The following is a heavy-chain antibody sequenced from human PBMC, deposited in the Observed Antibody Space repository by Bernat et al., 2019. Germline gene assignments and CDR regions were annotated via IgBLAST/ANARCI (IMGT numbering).Heavy chain of an antibody. CDR2: ISSSSSYI. V-gene: IGHV3-21*01. CDR3: ARDNYYDSSGYYVDY. J-gene: IGHJ4*02. Sequence: EVQLVESGGGLVKPGGSLRLSCAASGFTFSSYSMNWVRQAPGKGLEWVSSISSSSSYIYYADSVKGRFTISRDNVKNSLYLQMNSLRAEDTAVYYCARDNYYDSSGYYVDYWGQGTLVTVSS. D-gene: IGHD3-22*01. CDR1: GFTFSSYS.